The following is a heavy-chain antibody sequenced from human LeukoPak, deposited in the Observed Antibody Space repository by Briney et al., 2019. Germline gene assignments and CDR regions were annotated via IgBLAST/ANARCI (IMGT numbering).Heavy chain of an antibody. CDR2: ISGSGGST. J-gene: IGHJ4*02. Sequence: GGSLRLSCAASGFTFSSYSMNWVRQAPGKGLEWVSAISGSGGSTYYADSVKGRFTISRDNSKNTLYLQMNSLRAEDTAVYYCAKDLDFWSGYFDYWGQGTLVTVSS. CDR3: AKDLDFWSGYFDY. V-gene: IGHV3-23*01. CDR1: GFTFSSYS. D-gene: IGHD3-3*01.